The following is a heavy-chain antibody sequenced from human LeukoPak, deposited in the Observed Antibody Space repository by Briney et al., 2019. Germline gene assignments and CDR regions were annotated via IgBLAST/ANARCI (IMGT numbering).Heavy chain of an antibody. D-gene: IGHD6-6*01. CDR3: ARHDSSSSLGACDY. J-gene: IGHJ4*02. CDR2: IYYSGTT. V-gene: IGHV4-39*01. CDR1: GGSISRSIYY. Sequence: SETLPLTCTVSGGSISRSIYYWVWIRQPPGKGLEWIGSIYYSGTTYYNPPLKSRVTISVDTSKSQFSLNLSSVTAADTAVYYCARHDSSSSLGACDYWGQGTLVTVSS.